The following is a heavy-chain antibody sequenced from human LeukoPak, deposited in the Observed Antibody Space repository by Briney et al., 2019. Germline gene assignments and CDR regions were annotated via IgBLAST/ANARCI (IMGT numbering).Heavy chain of an antibody. CDR3: ARDRPVVCSSTSCYPRFDY. J-gene: IGHJ4*02. CDR1: GFTFSSYW. D-gene: IGHD2-2*01. Sequence: TGGSLRLSCVASGFTFSSYWMHWVRQAPGKGLVWVSRINNDGSTTSYADSVKGRFTISRDNAKNTLYLQMNSLRAEDTAVYYCARDRPVVCSSTSCYPRFDYWGQGTLVTVSS. CDR2: INNDGSTT. V-gene: IGHV3-74*01.